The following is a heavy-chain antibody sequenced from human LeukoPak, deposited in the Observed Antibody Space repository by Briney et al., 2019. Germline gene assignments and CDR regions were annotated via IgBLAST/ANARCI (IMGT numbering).Heavy chain of an antibody. Sequence: SETLSLTCTVSGGSINSYYWNWIRQPAGKGLEWIGHIQTSGSTKYNPSLKSRVTMSIDTSKNQFSLNLYSVTAADTAVYYCATNYTAVSAFDSWGQGTLVTVSS. D-gene: IGHD6-19*01. J-gene: IGHJ4*02. CDR3: ATNYTAVSAFDS. V-gene: IGHV4-4*07. CDR2: IQTSGST. CDR1: GGSINSYY.